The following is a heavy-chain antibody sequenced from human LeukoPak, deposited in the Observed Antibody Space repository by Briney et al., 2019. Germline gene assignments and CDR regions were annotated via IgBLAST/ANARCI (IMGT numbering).Heavy chain of an antibody. D-gene: IGHD4-17*01. V-gene: IGHV1-18*01. CDR1: GYTFTSYG. Sequence: ASVKVSCKASGYTFTSYGISWVRQAPRQGLEWMGWISAYNGDTNYAQKLQGRVTMTTDTSTSTVYMELSSLRSEDTAVYYCARAYGDYGDFDYWGQGTLVAVSS. CDR3: ARAYGDYGDFDY. J-gene: IGHJ4*02. CDR2: ISAYNGDT.